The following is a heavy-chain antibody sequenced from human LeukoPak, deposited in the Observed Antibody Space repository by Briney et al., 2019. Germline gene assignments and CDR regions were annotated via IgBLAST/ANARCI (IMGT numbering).Heavy chain of an antibody. CDR3: AKDTGQWPVRTFDY. V-gene: IGHV3-74*01. CDR2: ISHDGTVT. D-gene: IGHD6-19*01. J-gene: IGHJ4*02. CDR1: GFSFTTYA. Sequence: PGGSLRLSCAASGFSFTTYAMHWVRQAPGKGLMWVSRISHDGTVTSYADSVKGRFTISRDNAKNMLYLQMNSLRAEDTAVYYCAKDTGQWPVRTFDYWGQGTLVTVSS.